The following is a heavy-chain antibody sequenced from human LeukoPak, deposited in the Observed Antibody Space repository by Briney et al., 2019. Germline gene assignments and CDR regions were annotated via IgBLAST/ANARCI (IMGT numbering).Heavy chain of an antibody. Sequence: SETLSLTCTVSGGSISSGSYYWSWIRQPAGKGLEWIGRIYTSGSTNYNPSLKSRVTISVDTSKNQFSLKLSSLTAADTAVYYCAEGISFDYWGQGPLVTVSS. CDR1: GGSISSGSYY. J-gene: IGHJ4*02. D-gene: IGHD2/OR15-2a*01. CDR3: AEGISFDY. CDR2: IYTSGST. V-gene: IGHV4-61*02.